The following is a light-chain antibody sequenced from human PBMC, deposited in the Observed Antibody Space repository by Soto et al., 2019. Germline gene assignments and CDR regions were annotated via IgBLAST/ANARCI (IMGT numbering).Light chain of an antibody. V-gene: IGKV3-11*01. CDR1: QSLSSY. Sequence: EIVLTQSPATLSLSPGERATLSCRASQSLSSYLAWYQQKPGQAPRLLIYDASNRATGIPARFSGSGSGTDFTLTISSLEPEDFAVYYCQQRSNWPLTFGPGTKVDIK. CDR3: QQRSNWPLT. J-gene: IGKJ3*01. CDR2: DAS.